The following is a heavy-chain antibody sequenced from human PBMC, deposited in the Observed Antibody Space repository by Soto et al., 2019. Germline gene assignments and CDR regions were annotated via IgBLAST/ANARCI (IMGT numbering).Heavy chain of an antibody. D-gene: IGHD3-9*01. CDR1: GGSISSYY. V-gene: IGHV4-59*01. CDR3: ARDKGRYDSGMDV. CDR2: TFYSGST. J-gene: IGHJ6*02. Sequence: SETLPLTCTVSGGSISSYYWSWIRQPPGKGLEWIGYTFYSGSTKYNPSLKSRATISVDRSKTHFSLNLSSVTAADTAVYYCARDKGRYDSGMDVWGQGTTVTVSS.